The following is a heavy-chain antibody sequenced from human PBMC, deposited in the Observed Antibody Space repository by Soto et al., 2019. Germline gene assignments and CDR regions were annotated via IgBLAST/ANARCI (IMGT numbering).Heavy chain of an antibody. CDR3: TKNYYFDS. CDR2: INIVGGNT. CDR1: GFTFSNYA. J-gene: IGHJ4*02. Sequence: VQLLESGGGLVQPGGSLRLSCAASGFTFSNYAMSWVRQAPGKALEWVSSINIVGGNTNYADSVGGRFTMSRDDSKDTVFLQMNRLRAEDTAIYYCTKNYYFDSWGQGTLVTVSS. V-gene: IGHV3-23*01.